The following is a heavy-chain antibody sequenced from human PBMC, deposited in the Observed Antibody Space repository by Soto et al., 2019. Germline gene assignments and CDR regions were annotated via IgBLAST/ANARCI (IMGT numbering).Heavy chain of an antibody. CDR2: IYYSGST. D-gene: IGHD5-12*01. CDR1: GGSISSGDYY. J-gene: IGHJ4*02. CDR3: ARTPDIVATSPFDY. V-gene: IGHV4-30-4*01. Sequence: SETLSLTCTVSGGSISSGDYYWSWIRQPPGKGLEWIGYIYYSGSTYYNPSLKSRVTISVDTSKNQFSLKLSSVTAADTAVYYCARTPDIVATSPFDYWGQRTPVTVSS.